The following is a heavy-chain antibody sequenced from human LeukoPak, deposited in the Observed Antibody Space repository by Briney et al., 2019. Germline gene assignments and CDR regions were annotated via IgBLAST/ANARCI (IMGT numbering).Heavy chain of an antibody. CDR1: GFTFSSYG. CDR2: ISSNGGST. J-gene: IGHJ4*02. CDR3: ARAPNYGDYEGIDY. V-gene: IGHV3-64*01. D-gene: IGHD4-17*01. Sequence: QPGGSLRLSCAASGFTFSSYGMHWVRQAPGKGLEYVSAISSNGGSTYYANSVKGRFTISRDNSKNTLYLQMGSLRAEDMAVYYCARAPNYGDYEGIDYWGQGTLVTVSS.